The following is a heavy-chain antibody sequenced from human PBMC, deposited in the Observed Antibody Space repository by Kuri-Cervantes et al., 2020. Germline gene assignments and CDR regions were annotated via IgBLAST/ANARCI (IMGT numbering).Heavy chain of an antibody. D-gene: IGHD1-1*01. CDR2: IRYDGSNK. CDR3: ARDIGLEPEGLDY. Sequence: GGSLRLSCAASGFTFSSYGMHWVRQAPGKGLEWVAFIRYDGSNKYYADSVKGRFTISRDNSKNTLYLQISSLRAEDTALYYCARDIGLEPEGLDYWGQGTLVTVSS. CDR1: GFTFSSYG. J-gene: IGHJ4*02. V-gene: IGHV3-30*02.